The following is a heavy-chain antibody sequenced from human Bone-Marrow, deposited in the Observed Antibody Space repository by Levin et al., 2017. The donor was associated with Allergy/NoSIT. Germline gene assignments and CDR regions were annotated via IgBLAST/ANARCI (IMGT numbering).Heavy chain of an antibody. CDR3: AKVLWFGESNYYFDH. D-gene: IGHD3-10*01. J-gene: IGHJ4*02. V-gene: IGHV4-4*07. Sequence: KGLEWIGRIYSSGNTKYNPSLKSRVTMSIDTSRRSFSLKLISVTAADTAQYYCAKVLWFGESNYYFDHWGQGALVTVSS. CDR2: IYSSGNT.